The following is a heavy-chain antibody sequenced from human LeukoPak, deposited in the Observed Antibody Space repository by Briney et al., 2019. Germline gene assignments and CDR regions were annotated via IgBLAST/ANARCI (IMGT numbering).Heavy chain of an antibody. CDR2: ISYDGSNK. Sequence: PGGSLRLSCAASGFTFSSYAMHWVRQAPGKGLEWVAVISYDGSNKYYADSVKGRFTISRDNSKNTLYLQMNSLRAEDTAVYDCARDSGSYRPRFYFDYWGQGTLVIVSS. V-gene: IGHV3-30*04. CDR3: ARDSGSYRPRFYFDY. J-gene: IGHJ4*02. D-gene: IGHD3-16*02. CDR1: GFTFSSYA.